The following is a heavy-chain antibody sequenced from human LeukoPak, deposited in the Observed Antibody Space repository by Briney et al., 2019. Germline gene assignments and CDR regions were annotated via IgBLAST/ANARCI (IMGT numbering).Heavy chain of an antibody. CDR2: IWYDGSNK. Sequence: GGSLRLSCAASGFTFSSYGMHWVRQAPGKGLEWVAVIWYDGSNKYYADSVRGRFTISRDNSKNTLYLQMNSLRAEDTAVYYCARDLGTTVTTNSFDYWGQGTLVTVSS. CDR3: ARDLGTTVTTNSFDY. D-gene: IGHD4-11*01. CDR1: GFTFSSYG. V-gene: IGHV3-33*01. J-gene: IGHJ4*02.